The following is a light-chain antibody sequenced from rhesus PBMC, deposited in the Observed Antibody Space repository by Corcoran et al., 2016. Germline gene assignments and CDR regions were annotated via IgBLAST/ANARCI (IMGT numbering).Light chain of an antibody. V-gene: IGKV1-74*01. J-gene: IGKJ4*01. CDR3: QHRSGTPLT. CDR2: AAS. Sequence: DIQMTQSPSSLYASVGDRVTITCRASENVNNYLHWYQQQPGKAPKLLLYAASTLQSGVPSRFRGSGSGTEFTFTFCGLQPEDVTTYYCQHRSGTPLTFGGGTKVEIK. CDR1: ENVNNY.